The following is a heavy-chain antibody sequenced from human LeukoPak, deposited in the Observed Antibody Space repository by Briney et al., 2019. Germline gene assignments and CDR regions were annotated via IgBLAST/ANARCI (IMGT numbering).Heavy chain of an antibody. Sequence: SETLSLTCTVSGGSISSYYWSWIRQPPGKGLEWIGYIYTSGSTNYNPSLKSRVTISVGTSKNQFSLKLSSVTAADTAVYYCARHYQYYMDVWGKGTTVTVSS. J-gene: IGHJ6*03. CDR3: ARHYQYYMDV. D-gene: IGHD3-10*01. CDR2: IYTSGST. CDR1: GGSISSYY. V-gene: IGHV4-4*09.